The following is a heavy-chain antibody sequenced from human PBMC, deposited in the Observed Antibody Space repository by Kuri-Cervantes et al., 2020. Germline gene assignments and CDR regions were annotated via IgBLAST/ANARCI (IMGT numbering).Heavy chain of an antibody. CDR3: AQYKDADYDSSGYYYDAFDI. D-gene: IGHD3-22*01. CDR1: GGSMNSGN. Sequence: ETLSLTCAVSGGSMNSGNWWSWVRQAPGKGLEWVSAISGSGGSTYYADSVKGRFTISRDNFKNTLYLQMNSLRAEDTAVYYCAQYKDADYDSSGYYYDAFDIWGQGAMVTVSS. V-gene: IGHV3-23*01. CDR2: ISGSGGST. J-gene: IGHJ3*02.